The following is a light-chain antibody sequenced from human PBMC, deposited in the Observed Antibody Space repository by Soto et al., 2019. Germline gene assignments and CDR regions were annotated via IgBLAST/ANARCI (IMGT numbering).Light chain of an antibody. J-gene: IGKJ5*01. CDR1: QSISVTY. CDR3: QQRHMWPIT. Sequence: EIVLTQSPGTLSLSPGERATLSCRASQSISVTYLAWYQQKPGQAPRLLIYTTSIRATGIPDRFSGSGSGTDFTLTISSLEPEDSAVYYCQQRHMWPITFGQGTRLEIK. CDR2: TTS. V-gene: IGKV3D-20*02.